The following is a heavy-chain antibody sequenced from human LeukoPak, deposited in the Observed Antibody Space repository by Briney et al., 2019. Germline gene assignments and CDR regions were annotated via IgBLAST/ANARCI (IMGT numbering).Heavy chain of an antibody. D-gene: IGHD3-10*01. CDR3: VKTNQYYYGSGSYWDY. CDR1: GFTFSSYA. V-gene: IGHV3-64D*09. Sequence: GGSLRLSCSASGFTFSSYAMYWVRQAPGKGLEYVSAINSNGGSTYYADSVKGRFTISRDNSKNTPYLQMSSLRAEDTAVYYCVKTNQYYYGSGSYWDYWGQGSLVTVSS. CDR2: INSNGGST. J-gene: IGHJ4*02.